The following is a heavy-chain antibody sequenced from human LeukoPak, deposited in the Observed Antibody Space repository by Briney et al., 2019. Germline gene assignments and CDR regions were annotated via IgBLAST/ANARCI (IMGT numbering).Heavy chain of an antibody. J-gene: IGHJ4*02. CDR3: ARHYSTTAMVGFHY. CDR1: GGSIISYN. CDR2: IYYSGST. Sequence: PSETLSLTCTVSGGSIISYNRSWIRQPPGMGLEWIGYIYYSGSTNYNPSLKSRVTISVDTSKNQFSLKLSSVTAADTAVYYCARHYSTTAMVGFHYWVQGTLGTVSS. D-gene: IGHD5-18*01. V-gene: IGHV4-59*08.